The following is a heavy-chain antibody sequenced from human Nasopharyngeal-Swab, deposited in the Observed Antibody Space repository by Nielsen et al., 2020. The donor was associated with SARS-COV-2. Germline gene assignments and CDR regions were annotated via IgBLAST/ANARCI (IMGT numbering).Heavy chain of an antibody. Sequence: GGSLRLSCAASGFTFSSYAMSWVRQAPGKGLEWVSAISGSGGGTYYADSVKGRFTISRDNSKNTLYLQMNSLRAEDTAVYYCAKDLPKQQLAQYYYYGMDVWGQGTTVTVSS. V-gene: IGHV3-23*01. J-gene: IGHJ6*02. CDR1: GFTFSSYA. D-gene: IGHD6-13*01. CDR3: AKDLPKQQLAQYYYYGMDV. CDR2: ISGSGGGT.